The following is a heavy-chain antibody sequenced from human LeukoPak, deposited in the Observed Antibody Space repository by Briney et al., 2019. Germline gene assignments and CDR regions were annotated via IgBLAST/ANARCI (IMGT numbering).Heavy chain of an antibody. CDR1: GFTFSSYS. CDR3: ARDKGETAGWFDP. V-gene: IGHV3-21*01. D-gene: IGHD3-10*01. J-gene: IGHJ5*02. Sequence: GGSLRLSCAASGFTFSSYSMNWVRQAPGKGLEWVSSISSSSSYIYYADSVKGRFTISRDNAKNSLYLQMNSLRAEDTAVYYCARDKGETAGWFDPWGQGTLVTVSS. CDR2: ISSSSSYI.